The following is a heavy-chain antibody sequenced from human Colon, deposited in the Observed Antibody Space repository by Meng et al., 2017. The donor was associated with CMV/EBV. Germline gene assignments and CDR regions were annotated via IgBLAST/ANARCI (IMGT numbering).Heavy chain of an antibody. Sequence: GQLGESGWGCARPGGSLELSGGASGFSFSESGIHWLRQAPGKGLEWVSFIDTTNHYYADSVKGRFTISRDDSKRMVYLQMNNLKTEDTAMYFCSNGLLGVQGHWGQGTLVTVAS. CDR2: IDTTNH. CDR3: SNGLLGVQGH. CDR1: GFSFSESG. V-gene: IGHV3-30*02. J-gene: IGHJ4*02. D-gene: IGHD3-3*01.